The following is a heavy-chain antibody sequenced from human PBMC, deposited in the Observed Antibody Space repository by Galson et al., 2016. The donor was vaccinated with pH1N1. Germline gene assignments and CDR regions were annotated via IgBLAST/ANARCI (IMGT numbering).Heavy chain of an antibody. J-gene: IGHJ6*02. CDR3: ARAAFGQQSL. CDR2: INQDGSDK. Sequence: SLRLSCAASGFTFSTYWMNWVRQDPGKGLEWVANINQDGSDKYYVDSVKGRFTISRDNAKKSLYLQMNSLRDEDKALYYCARAAFGQQSLWGQGTTVTVSS. V-gene: IGHV3-7*01. D-gene: IGHD3-16*01. CDR1: GFTFSTYW.